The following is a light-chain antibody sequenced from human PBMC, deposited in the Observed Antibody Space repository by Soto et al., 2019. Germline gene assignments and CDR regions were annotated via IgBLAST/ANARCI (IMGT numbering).Light chain of an antibody. J-gene: IGLJ2*01. Sequence: QSVLTQPPSASGTPGQRVTISCSGTTSNIGTNSVHWYQQLPGSAPRLLIYNDNQRPSGVPDRFSASKSGTSASLVVSGLRSEDEADYFCSAWDQRPSGRVLFGAGTKVTVL. V-gene: IGLV1-47*02. CDR1: TSNIGTNS. CDR3: SAWDQRPSGRVL. CDR2: NDN.